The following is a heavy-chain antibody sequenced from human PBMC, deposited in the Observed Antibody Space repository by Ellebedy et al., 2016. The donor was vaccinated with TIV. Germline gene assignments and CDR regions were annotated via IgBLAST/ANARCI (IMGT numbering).Heavy chain of an antibody. CDR3: ATDGSYGDYLSPTHAFEI. J-gene: IGHJ3*02. V-gene: IGHV3-7*01. Sequence: GGSLRLSCAASGFSFRSYWMSWVRQAPGKGLEWVANINQDGSQRYYVDSVKGRFTISRDIAKHSLYLQMNSLRADDAAMYYCATDGSYGDYLSPTHAFEIWGQGTMLIVSS. CDR2: INQDGSQR. D-gene: IGHD1-26*01. CDR1: GFSFRSYW.